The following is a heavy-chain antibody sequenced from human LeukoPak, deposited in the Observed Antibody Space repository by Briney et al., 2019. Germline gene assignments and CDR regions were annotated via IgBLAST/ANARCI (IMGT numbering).Heavy chain of an antibody. CDR3: ATLLFSVVTPPLDY. Sequence: ASVKVSCKASGYTFTSYGISWVRQAPGQGLEWMGWISAYNGNTNYAQKLQGRVTMTTDTSTSTAYMELRSLRSDDTAVYYCATLLFSVVTPPLDYWGQGTLVTVSS. CDR1: GYTFTSYG. J-gene: IGHJ4*02. D-gene: IGHD3-22*01. CDR2: ISAYNGNT. V-gene: IGHV1-18*01.